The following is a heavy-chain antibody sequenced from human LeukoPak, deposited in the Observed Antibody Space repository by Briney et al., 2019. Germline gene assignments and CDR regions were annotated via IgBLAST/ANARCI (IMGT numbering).Heavy chain of an antibody. Sequence: PSETLSLTCTVSGGSISNSSYYWGWIRQPPGKGLEWIGSMYYSGTTYYNPSLESRVTISADTSKNQFSLKLSSVTAADTAIYFCATRRAVAGHWYFDLWGRGTLVTVSS. CDR2: MYYSGTT. CDR1: GGSISNSSYY. V-gene: IGHV4-39*01. CDR3: ATRRAVAGHWYFDL. D-gene: IGHD6-19*01. J-gene: IGHJ2*01.